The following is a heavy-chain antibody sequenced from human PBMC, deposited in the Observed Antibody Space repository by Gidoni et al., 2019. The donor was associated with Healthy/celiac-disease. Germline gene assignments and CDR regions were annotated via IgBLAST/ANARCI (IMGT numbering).Heavy chain of an antibody. J-gene: IGHJ2*01. CDR1: GGSISSYY. D-gene: IGHD3-22*01. V-gene: IGHV4-59*08. CDR2: IYYSGGT. CDR3: ARLTYYYDSSGGGSPRRAWYFDL. Sequence: QVQLQESGPGLVKPSETLSLPCTVSGGSISSYYWSWIRQPPRKGLEWLGYIYYSGGTNYNPSLKRRVTISVDTSKNQFSLKLSSVTAADTAVYYCARLTYYYDSSGGGSPRRAWYFDLWGRGTLVTVSS.